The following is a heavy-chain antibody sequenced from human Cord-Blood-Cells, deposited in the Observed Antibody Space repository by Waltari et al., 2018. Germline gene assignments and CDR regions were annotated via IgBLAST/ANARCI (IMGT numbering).Heavy chain of an antibody. J-gene: IGHJ4*02. CDR2: ISYDGSNK. Sequence: QVQLVESGGGVVQPGRSLRLSCAASGFPFRSYAMHWVRQAPGRGLGWVAVISYDGSNKYYADSVKGRFTSSRDNSKNTLYLQMNSLRAEDTAVYYCAREYYYGSGSDYWGQGTLVTVSS. V-gene: IGHV3-30-3*01. CDR1: GFPFRSYA. CDR3: AREYYYGSGSDY. D-gene: IGHD3-10*01.